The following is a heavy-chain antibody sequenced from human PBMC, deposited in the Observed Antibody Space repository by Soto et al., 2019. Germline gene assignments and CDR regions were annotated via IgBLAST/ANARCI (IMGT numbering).Heavy chain of an antibody. V-gene: IGHV1-69*06. J-gene: IGHJ5*02. CDR2: IIPIHGTT. D-gene: IGHD3-3*01. CDR1: GGTFSNYG. Sequence: QVQLVQSGAEVKKPGSSVKVSCKASGGTFSNYGISWVRQAPGQGLEWMGGIIPIHGTTNYAQKFQDRLTITAYKSTSTVYLELISLRSDDMAVYYCAREYWSHPNWFDPWGQGTLVTVSS. CDR3: AREYWSHPNWFDP.